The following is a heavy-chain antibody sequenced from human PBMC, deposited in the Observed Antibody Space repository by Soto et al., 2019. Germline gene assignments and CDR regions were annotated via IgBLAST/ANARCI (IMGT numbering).Heavy chain of an antibody. D-gene: IGHD6-6*01. V-gene: IGHV4-59*08. CDR3: ARQNLSPGQLVHQWYFDY. Sequence: ASETLSLTCTVSGGSISSYYWSWIRQPPGKGLEWIGYIYYSGSTNYNPSLKSRVTISVDTSKNQFSLKLSSVTAADTAVYYCARQNLSPGQLVHQWYFDYWGQGTLVTVSS. CDR2: IYYSGST. J-gene: IGHJ4*02. CDR1: GGSISSYY.